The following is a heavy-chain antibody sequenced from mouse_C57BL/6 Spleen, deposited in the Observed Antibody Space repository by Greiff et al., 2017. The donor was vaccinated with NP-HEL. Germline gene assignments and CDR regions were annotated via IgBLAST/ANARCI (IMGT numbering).Heavy chain of an antibody. CDR3: ARDLMVTTALATLDY. D-gene: IGHD2-2*01. Sequence: EVKVEESGGGLVKPGGSLKLSCAASGFTFSSYAMSWVRQTPEKRLEWVATISDGGSYTYYPDNVKGRFTISRDNAKNNLYLQMSHLKSEDTAMYYCARDLMVTTALATLDYWGQGTTLTVSS. CDR1: GFTFSSYA. V-gene: IGHV5-4*01. J-gene: IGHJ2*01. CDR2: ISDGGSYT.